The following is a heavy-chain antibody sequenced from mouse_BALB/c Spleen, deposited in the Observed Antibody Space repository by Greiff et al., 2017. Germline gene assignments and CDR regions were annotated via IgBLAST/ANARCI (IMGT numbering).Heavy chain of an antibody. CDR3: ARHEERGDYYAMDD. Sequence: EVMLVESGGDLVKPGGSLKLSCAASGFTFSSYGMSWVRQTPDKRLEWVATISSGGSYTYYPDSVKGRFTISRDNAKNTLYLQMSSLKSEDTAMYYCARHEERGDYYAMDDWGQGTSVTVSS. J-gene: IGHJ4*01. CDR1: GFTFSSYG. V-gene: IGHV5-6*01. CDR2: ISSGGSYT.